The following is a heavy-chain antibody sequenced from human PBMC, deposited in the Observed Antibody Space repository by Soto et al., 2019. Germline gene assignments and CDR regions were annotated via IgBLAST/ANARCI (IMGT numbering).Heavy chain of an antibody. D-gene: IGHD6-13*01. CDR1: GGTFSSYA. Sequence: QVQLVQSGAEVKKPGSSVKVSCKASGGTFSSYAISWVRQAPGQGLEWMGGIIPIFGTANYAQKFQGRVTITADESTSSAYMELGSLRSEDTAVYYCARGHIAATRSEGDYYYYYGMDVWGQGTTVTVSS. J-gene: IGHJ6*02. CDR2: IIPIFGTA. CDR3: ARGHIAATRSEGDYYYYYGMDV. V-gene: IGHV1-69*12.